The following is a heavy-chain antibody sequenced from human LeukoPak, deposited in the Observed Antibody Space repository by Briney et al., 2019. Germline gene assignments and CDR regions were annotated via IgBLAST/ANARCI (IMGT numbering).Heavy chain of an antibody. V-gene: IGHV3-21*01. Sequence: GGSLRLSCAASGFTFSSYSMNWVRQAPGKGLEWVSSISSSSSYIYYADSVKGRSTISRDNAKNSLYLQMTSLRAEDTAVYYCARASGGYCSGGSCYSFDYWGQGTLVTVSS. D-gene: IGHD2-15*01. CDR2: ISSSSSYI. CDR3: ARASGGYCSGGSCYSFDY. J-gene: IGHJ4*02. CDR1: GFTFSSYS.